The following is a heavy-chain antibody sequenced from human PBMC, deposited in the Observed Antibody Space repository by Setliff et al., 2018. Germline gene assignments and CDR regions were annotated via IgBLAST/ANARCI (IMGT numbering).Heavy chain of an antibody. J-gene: IGHJ4*02. CDR2: ISYDGSNK. D-gene: IGHD3-22*01. CDR1: GFTFSSYG. Sequence: LRLSCAASGFTFSSYGMHWVRQAPGKGLEWVAVISYDGSNKYYADSVKGRFTISRDNSKNTLYLQMNSLRAEDTAVYYCAKGSGMYYYDSSGYYYVYWGQGTLVTVSS. CDR3: AKGSGMYYYDSSGYYYVY. V-gene: IGHV3-30*18.